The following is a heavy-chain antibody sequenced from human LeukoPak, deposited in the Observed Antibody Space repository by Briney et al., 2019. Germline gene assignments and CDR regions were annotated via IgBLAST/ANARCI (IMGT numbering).Heavy chain of an antibody. CDR2: ISSSSSYI. J-gene: IGHJ5*02. V-gene: IGHV3-21*01. CDR1: GFTFSSHS. Sequence: GGSLRLSCAASGFTFSSHSMNWVRQAPGKGLEWVSSISSSSSYIYYADSVKGRFTISRDNAKYSLYLQMNSLRAEDTAVYYCARDSASLWFGELSGWFAPWGQGTLVTVSS. D-gene: IGHD3-10*01. CDR3: ARDSASLWFGELSGWFAP.